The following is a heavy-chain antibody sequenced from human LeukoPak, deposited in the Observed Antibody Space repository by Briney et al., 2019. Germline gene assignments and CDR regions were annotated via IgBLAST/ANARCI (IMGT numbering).Heavy chain of an antibody. CDR1: GGTFSSYA. Sequence: SVKVSCKASGGTFSSYAISWVRQAPGQGLEWMGRIIPIFGTANYAQKFHGRVTITTDECTSTAYMELSSLRSDDTAVYYCARATGRGGSYYPYYFDYWKEGTLATVSS. V-gene: IGHV1-69*05. J-gene: IGHJ4*02. CDR2: IIPIFGTA. CDR3: ARATGRGGSYYPYYFDY. D-gene: IGHD1-26*01.